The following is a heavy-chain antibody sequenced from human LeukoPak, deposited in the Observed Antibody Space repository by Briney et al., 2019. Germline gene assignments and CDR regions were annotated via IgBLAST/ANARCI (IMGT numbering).Heavy chain of an antibody. D-gene: IGHD1-26*01. CDR1: GFTFSNYA. J-gene: IGHJ4*02. V-gene: IGHV3-23*01. Sequence: GGSLRLSCAASGFTFSNYAMSWVRQAPGKGLEWVSTISGSGISTYYADSVKGRFTISRDNSKNTMYLQMNSLRAEDTAVYYCTKVGATFGYWGQGTLATVSS. CDR3: TKVGATFGY. CDR2: ISGSGIST.